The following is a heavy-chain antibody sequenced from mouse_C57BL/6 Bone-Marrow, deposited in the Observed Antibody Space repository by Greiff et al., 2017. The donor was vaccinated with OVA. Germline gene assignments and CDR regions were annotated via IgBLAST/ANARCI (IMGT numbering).Heavy chain of an antibody. J-gene: IGHJ1*03. CDR1: GYAFGSSW. CDR2: IYPGDGDT. D-gene: IGHD2-4*01. V-gene: IGHV1-82*01. Sequence: VQLQQSGPELVKPGASVKISCKASGYAFGSSWMNWVKQRPGKGLEWIGRIYPGDGDTNYNGKFKGKATLTADKSSSTAYMQLSSLTSEDSAVYFCARRWDYDGYWYFDVWGTGTTVTVSS. CDR3: ARRWDYDGYWYFDV.